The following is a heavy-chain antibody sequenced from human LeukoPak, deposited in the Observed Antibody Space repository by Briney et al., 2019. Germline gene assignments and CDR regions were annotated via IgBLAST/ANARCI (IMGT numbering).Heavy chain of an antibody. CDR2: MNPNSGNT. CDR3: TRGLGYCSGGSCLYYFDY. J-gene: IGHJ4*02. Sequence: AASVKVSCKASGYTFTSYDINWVRQATGQGLEWMGWMNPNSGNTGYAQKFQGRVTMTRNTSISTAYMELSSLRSEDTAVYYCTRGLGYCSGGSCLYYFDYWGQGTLVTVSS. D-gene: IGHD2-15*01. CDR1: GYTFTSYD. V-gene: IGHV1-8*01.